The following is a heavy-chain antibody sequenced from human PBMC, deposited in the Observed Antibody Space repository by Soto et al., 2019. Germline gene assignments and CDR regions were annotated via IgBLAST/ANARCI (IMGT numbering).Heavy chain of an antibody. CDR1: GFTFSSYA. Sequence: QVQLVESGGGVVQPGRSLRLSCAASGFTFSSYAMHWVRQAPGKGLEWVADISYDGSNKYYADSVKGRFTISRDNSKNTLYLQMNSLSAEDTAVYYCARDAPPRSVVVTAYLDYWGQGTLVTVSS. D-gene: IGHD2-21*02. CDR2: ISYDGSNK. J-gene: IGHJ4*02. CDR3: ARDAPPRSVVVTAYLDY. V-gene: IGHV3-30-3*01.